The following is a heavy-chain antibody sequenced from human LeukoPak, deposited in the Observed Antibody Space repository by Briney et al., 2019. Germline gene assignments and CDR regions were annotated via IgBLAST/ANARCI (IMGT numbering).Heavy chain of an antibody. CDR2: ISSSSSYI. V-gene: IGHV3-21*01. CDR3: ARDGEVVAAPDLWYFDY. J-gene: IGHJ4*02. CDR1: GFTFSSYS. Sequence: PGGSLRLSCAASGFTFSSYSMNWVRQAPGKGLELVSSISSSSSYIYYADSVNGRFTISRDNAKNSLSLQMNSLRDEDTAVYYCARDGEVVAAPDLWYFDYWGQGTLVPVSS. D-gene: IGHD2-15*01.